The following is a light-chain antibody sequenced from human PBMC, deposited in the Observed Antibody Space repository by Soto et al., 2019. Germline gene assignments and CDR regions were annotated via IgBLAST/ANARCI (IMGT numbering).Light chain of an antibody. CDR1: SSNIGANP. CDR2: NND. Sequence: QLVLTQPPSASGTPGQRVTTSGSGSSSNIGANPINCYQQLPGTAPKLLIYNNDQRPSGVPDRFSASKSGTSASLAISGLQSEDEADYYCEAWDDSLYGAVLGGGTKLTVL. CDR3: EAWDDSLYGAV. J-gene: IGLJ2*01. V-gene: IGLV1-44*01.